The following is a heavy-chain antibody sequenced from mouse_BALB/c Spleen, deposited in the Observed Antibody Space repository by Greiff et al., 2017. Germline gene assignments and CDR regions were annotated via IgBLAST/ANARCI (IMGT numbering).Heavy chain of an antibody. CDR3: ARTEDYGNYRAYAMDY. CDR2: ISSGGSYT. V-gene: IGHV5-9-3*01. Sequence: EVKVVESGGGLVKPGGSLKLSCAASGFTFSSYAMSWVRQTPEKRLEWVATISSGGSYTYYPDSVKGRFTISRDNAKNTLYLQMSSLRSEDTAMYYCARTEDYGNYRAYAMDYWGQGTSVTVSS. CDR1: GFTFSSYA. D-gene: IGHD2-1*01. J-gene: IGHJ4*01.